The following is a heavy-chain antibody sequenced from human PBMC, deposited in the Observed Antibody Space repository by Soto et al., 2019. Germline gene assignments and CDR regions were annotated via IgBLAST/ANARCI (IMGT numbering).Heavy chain of an antibody. CDR3: ARHETGPRGYYYGMDV. Sequence: PSETLSLTCTVSGGSIRSYYWSWIRQPPGKGLEWIGYIYYSGSTNYNPSLKSRVTISADTSKNQFSLKLSSVTAADTAVYYCARHETGPRGYYYGMDVWGQGTTVTVSS. CDR2: IYYSGST. CDR1: GGSIRSYY. J-gene: IGHJ6*02. D-gene: IGHD1-7*01. V-gene: IGHV4-59*08.